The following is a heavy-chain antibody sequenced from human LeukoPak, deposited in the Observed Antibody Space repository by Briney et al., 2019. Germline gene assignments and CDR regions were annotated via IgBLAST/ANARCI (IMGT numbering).Heavy chain of an antibody. CDR1: GFTFSSYS. Sequence: PGGSLRLSCAASGFTFSSYSMNWVRQAPGKGLEWVSSISSSSSYIYYADSVKGRFTISRDNAKNSLYLQMNSLRAEDTAVYYCARDIIAAGAAAHTRYYYGMDVWGQGTTVTVSS. CDR2: ISSSSSYI. J-gene: IGHJ6*02. CDR3: ARDIIAAGAAAHTRYYYGMDV. D-gene: IGHD6-13*01. V-gene: IGHV3-21*01.